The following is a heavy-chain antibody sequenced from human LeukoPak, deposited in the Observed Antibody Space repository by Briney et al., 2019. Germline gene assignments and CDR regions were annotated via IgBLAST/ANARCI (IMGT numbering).Heavy chain of an antibody. CDR3: ARPGGSGSYSAFDI. CDR1: GGSISSYY. J-gene: IGHJ3*02. D-gene: IGHD3-10*01. V-gene: IGHV4-59*08. CDR2: IYYSGST. Sequence: PSETLSLTCTVSGGSISSYYWSWIRQPPGKGLEWIGYIYYSGSTNYNPSLKSRVTISVDTSKNQFSLKLSSVTAADTAVYYCARPGGSGSYSAFDIWGQGTMVTVSS.